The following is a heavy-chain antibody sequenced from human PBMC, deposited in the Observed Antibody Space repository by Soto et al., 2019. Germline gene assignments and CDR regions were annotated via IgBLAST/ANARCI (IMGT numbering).Heavy chain of an antibody. Sequence: QLQLQESGSGLVKPSQTLSLTCAVSGGSISSGGYSWSWIRQPPGKGLEWIGYIYHSGSTYYNPSLKSRVTISVDRSKNQFSLKLSSVTAADTAMYYCARIVGYSGYAVDYWGQGTLVTVSS. D-gene: IGHD5-12*01. J-gene: IGHJ4*02. CDR2: IYHSGST. CDR3: ARIVGYSGYAVDY. V-gene: IGHV4-30-2*01. CDR1: GGSISSGGYS.